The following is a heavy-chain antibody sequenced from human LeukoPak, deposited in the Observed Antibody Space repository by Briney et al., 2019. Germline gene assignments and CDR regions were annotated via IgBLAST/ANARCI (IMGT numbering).Heavy chain of an antibody. Sequence: GGSLRLSCAVSGFTFSSHWMHWVRQAPGKGLVWVSRIDYDGNITSYADSVKGRFTISRDDAKNTLYLQMNSLRAEDTAVYYCTRNNYGIDYWGQRTLVTVSS. D-gene: IGHD4-17*01. CDR3: TRNNYGIDY. CDR2: IDYDGNIT. J-gene: IGHJ4*02. CDR1: GFTFSSHW. V-gene: IGHV3-74*01.